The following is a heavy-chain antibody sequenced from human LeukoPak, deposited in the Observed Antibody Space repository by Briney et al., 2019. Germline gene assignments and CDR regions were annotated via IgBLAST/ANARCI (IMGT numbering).Heavy chain of an antibody. J-gene: IGHJ5*02. CDR1: GFTFSSYS. V-gene: IGHV3-21*01. Sequence: PGGSLRLSCAASGFTFSSYSMNWVRQAPGKGLEWVSSISSSSSYIYYADSVKGRFTISRDNAKNSLYLQMNSLRAEGTAVYYCARGGCSGGSCYPSWGQGTLVTVSS. CDR3: ARGGCSGGSCYPS. CDR2: ISSSSSYI. D-gene: IGHD2-15*01.